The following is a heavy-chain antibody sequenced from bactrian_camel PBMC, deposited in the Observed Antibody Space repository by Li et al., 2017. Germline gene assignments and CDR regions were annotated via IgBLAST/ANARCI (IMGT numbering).Heavy chain of an antibody. J-gene: IGHJ4*01. V-gene: IGHV3S1*01. CDR2: VNSGGGFT. CDR3: AAMGGYECASGSWSKLTPAFGV. CDR1: GFPFSSYW. D-gene: IGHD3*01. Sequence: HVQLVESGGGLVQPGGSLRLSCATSGFPFSSYWMYWVRQAPGKGLDWVTSVNSGGGFTDYADSLKGRFAVSRDTAKNTLYLQMNSLKPDDTGMYYCAAMGGYECASGSWSKLTPAFGVWGQGTQVTVS.